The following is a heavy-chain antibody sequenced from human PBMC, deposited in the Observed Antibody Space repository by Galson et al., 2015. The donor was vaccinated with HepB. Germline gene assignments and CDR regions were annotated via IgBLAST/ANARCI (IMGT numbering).Heavy chain of an antibody. CDR3: ARPNYYGTAFDL. CDR1: EYSFTGHY. J-gene: IGHJ3*01. Sequence: SVKVSCKASEYSFTGHYMHWVRQAPGQGPEWMGRIHPNTGGTKYAEKYQGRVTMTRDTSINTAYMELSSLRSGDTAVYYCARPNYYGTAFDLWGQGTMVTVSS. V-gene: IGHV1-2*06. D-gene: IGHD3-10*01. CDR2: IHPNTGGT.